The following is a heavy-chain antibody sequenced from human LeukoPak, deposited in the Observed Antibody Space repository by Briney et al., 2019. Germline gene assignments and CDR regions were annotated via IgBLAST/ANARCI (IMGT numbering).Heavy chain of an antibody. J-gene: IGHJ4*02. CDR3: ARVNGKYYYDSSGYYGDY. Sequence: SETMSLTCAVYGGSFSGYYWSWIRQPPGKGLESIGEINHSGSTNYNPSLKSRVTTSVDTSKNQFSLKRSSVTAADTAVYYCARVNGKYYYDSSGYYGDYWGQGTLVTVSS. CDR2: INHSGST. V-gene: IGHV4-34*01. D-gene: IGHD3-22*01. CDR1: GGSFSGYY.